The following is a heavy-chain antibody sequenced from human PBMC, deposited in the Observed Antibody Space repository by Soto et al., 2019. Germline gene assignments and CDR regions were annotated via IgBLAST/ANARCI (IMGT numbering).Heavy chain of an antibody. Sequence: EVQLVESGGGLVKPGGSLRLSCAASGLSFSDYSMNWVRQAPGKGLEWVSSINGSSSYIYYEDSLKGRVTVSRENAEKSLYLQMNSLRAEDSAVYYCERDGSYCGGTGCSDYYHYREVWGKGTTVTVSS. D-gene: IGHD2-21*01. CDR2: INGSSSYI. CDR1: GLSFSDYS. J-gene: IGHJ6*03. V-gene: IGHV3-21*01. CDR3: ERDGSYCGGTGCSDYYHYREV.